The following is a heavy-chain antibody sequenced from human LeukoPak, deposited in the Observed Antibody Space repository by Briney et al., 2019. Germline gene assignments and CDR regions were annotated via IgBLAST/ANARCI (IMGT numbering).Heavy chain of an antibody. J-gene: IGHJ4*02. CDR1: GFPFSSYA. CDR2: IGSDGKT. D-gene: IGHD3-10*01. V-gene: IGHV3-53*04. CDR3: AGSIYYGSGSYPFDY. Sequence: GGSLRLSCEASGFPFSSYAMTWVRQAPGKGLEWVSSIGSDGKTHYSDSVKGRFTISRHNSKNTLYLQMNSLRAEDTAVYYCAGSIYYGSGSYPFDYWGQGTLVTVSS.